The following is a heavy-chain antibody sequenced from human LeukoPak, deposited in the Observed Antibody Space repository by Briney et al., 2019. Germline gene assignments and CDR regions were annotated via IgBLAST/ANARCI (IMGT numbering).Heavy chain of an antibody. Sequence: ASVKVSCKTSGFTFTNHAMHWVRQAPGQRLEWMGWMNAGNGNTKYSQKFQGRVTITRDTSASTAFMDLSSLSSEGTALYYCARGIWLAREITYYLDYWGQGTLVTVSS. J-gene: IGHJ4*02. CDR2: MNAGNGNT. V-gene: IGHV1-3*01. D-gene: IGHD3-10*01. CDR1: GFTFTNHA. CDR3: ARGIWLAREITYYLDY.